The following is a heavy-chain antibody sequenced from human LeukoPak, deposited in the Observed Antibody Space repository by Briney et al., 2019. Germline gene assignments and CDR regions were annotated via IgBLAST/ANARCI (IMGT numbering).Heavy chain of an antibody. CDR1: GLTFSSYS. CDR3: ARDYVNLYYFDY. J-gene: IGHJ4*02. D-gene: IGHD3-16*01. V-gene: IGHV3-21*01. CDR2: ISSSSSYI. Sequence: GGSLRLSCAASGLTFSSYSMNWVRQAPGKGLEWVSSISSSSSYIYYADSVKGRFTISRDNAKNSLYLQMNSLRAEDTAVYYCARDYVNLYYFDYWGQGTLVTVSS.